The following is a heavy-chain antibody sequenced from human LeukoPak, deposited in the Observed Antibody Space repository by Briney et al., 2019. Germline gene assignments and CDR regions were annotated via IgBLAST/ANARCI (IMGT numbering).Heavy chain of an antibody. CDR1: GFTFSNAW. J-gene: IGHJ5*02. CDR2: IRSKANSYAT. D-gene: IGHD1-26*01. CDR3: TRQDPVATEDWFDP. Sequence: GGSLRLSCAASGFTFSNAWMSWVRQAPGKGLEWVGRIRSKANSYATAYAASVKGRFTISRDDSKNTAYLQMNSLKTEDTAVYYCTRQDPVATEDWFDPWGQGTLVTVSS. V-gene: IGHV3-73*01.